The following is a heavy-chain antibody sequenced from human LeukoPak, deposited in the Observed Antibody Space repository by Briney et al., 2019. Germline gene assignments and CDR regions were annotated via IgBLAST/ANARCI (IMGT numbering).Heavy chain of an antibody. CDR2: IIPIFGTA. CDR3: ASDSSGYHDSPFDY. Sequence: GSSVKVSCKASGGTFGSYAISWVRQAPGQGLEWMGGIIPIFGTANYAQKFQGRVTITADESTSTAYMELSSLRSEDTAVYYCASDSSGYHDSPFDYWGQGTLVTVSS. V-gene: IGHV1-69*01. D-gene: IGHD3-22*01. J-gene: IGHJ4*02. CDR1: GGTFGSYA.